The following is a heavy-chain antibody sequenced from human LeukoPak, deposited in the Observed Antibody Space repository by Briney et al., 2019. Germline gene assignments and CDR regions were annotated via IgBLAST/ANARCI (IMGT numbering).Heavy chain of an antibody. D-gene: IGHD6-19*01. V-gene: IGHV4-59*01. J-gene: IGHJ4*02. CDR3: ARGIKRSYIAVAATYYFDY. CDR2: IYYSGST. CDR1: GGSISSYY. Sequence: PSETLSLTCTVSGGSISSYYWSWIRQPPGKGLEWIGYIYYSGSTNYNPSLKSRVTISVDTSKNQFSLKLSSVTAADTAVYYCARGIKRSYIAVAATYYFDYWGRGILVTVSS.